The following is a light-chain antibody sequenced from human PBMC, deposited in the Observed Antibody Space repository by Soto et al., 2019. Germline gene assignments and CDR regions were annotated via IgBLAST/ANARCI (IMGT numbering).Light chain of an antibody. Sequence: EIVMTQSPATLSVSPGERATLSCGARQSVSSNLAWYQQKPGQAPRLLIYGASTRATGIPARFSGSGSGTEFTLTISSLQSEDFAVYYCQQRSNWPPTFGPGTKVDIK. CDR1: QSVSSN. V-gene: IGKV3-15*01. CDR3: QQRSNWPPT. J-gene: IGKJ3*01. CDR2: GAS.